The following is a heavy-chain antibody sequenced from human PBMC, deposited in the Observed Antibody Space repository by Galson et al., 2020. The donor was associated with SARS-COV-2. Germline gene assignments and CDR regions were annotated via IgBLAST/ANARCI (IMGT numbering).Heavy chain of an antibody. V-gene: IGHV3-23*01. D-gene: IGHD3-16*01. J-gene: IGHJ6*02. CDR3: ARRVPGGAMDV. Sequence: GGSLRLSCVGSGFTSSSNAIRWVRQPPGKGLECVSGTTENVDKTYFGDFVKGRFTVSRDNSKNILFLQMDSLRAEDTAVYYCARRVPGGAMDVWGHGTTVIVSS. CDR1: GFTSSSNA. CDR2: TTENVDKT.